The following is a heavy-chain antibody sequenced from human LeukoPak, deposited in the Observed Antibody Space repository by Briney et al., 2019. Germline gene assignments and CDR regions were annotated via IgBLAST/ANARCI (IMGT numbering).Heavy chain of an antibody. Sequence: SETLSLTCTVSGGSISSYYWSWIRQPAGKGLEWIGRIYTSGSTNYNPSLRSRVTMSVDTSKNQFSLKLSSVTAADTAVYYCARELYYYDSSGFDYWGQGTLVTVSS. CDR3: ARELYYYDSSGFDY. D-gene: IGHD3-22*01. CDR2: IYTSGST. J-gene: IGHJ4*02. V-gene: IGHV4-4*07. CDR1: GGSISSYY.